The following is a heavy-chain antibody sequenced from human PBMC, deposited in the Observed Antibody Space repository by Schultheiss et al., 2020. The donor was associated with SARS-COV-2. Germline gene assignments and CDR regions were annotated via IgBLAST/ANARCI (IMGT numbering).Heavy chain of an antibody. V-gene: IGHV4-39*07. Sequence: SETLSLTCTVSGGSISSYYWGWIRQPPGKGLEWIGSIYHSGSTYYNPSLKSRVTISVDTSKNQFSLKLSSVTAADTAVYYCARGRLQQLVLRWFDPWGQGTLVTVSS. CDR3: ARGRLQQLVLRWFDP. J-gene: IGHJ5*02. CDR1: GGSISSYY. CDR2: IYHSGST. D-gene: IGHD6-13*01.